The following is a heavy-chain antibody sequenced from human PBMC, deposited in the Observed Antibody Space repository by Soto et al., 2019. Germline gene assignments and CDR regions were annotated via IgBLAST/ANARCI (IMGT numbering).Heavy chain of an antibody. CDR3: ARVAVAGTRVDY. CDR2: IYHSGST. CDR1: GGSISSNW. V-gene: IGHV4-4*02. J-gene: IGHJ4*02. Sequence: ASETLSLTCTVSGGSISSNWWSWVRQPPGKGLEWIGEIYHSGSTNYNPSLKSRVTISVDKSKNQFSLKLSSVTAADTAVYYCARVAVAGTRVDYWGQGTLVTVSS. D-gene: IGHD6-19*01.